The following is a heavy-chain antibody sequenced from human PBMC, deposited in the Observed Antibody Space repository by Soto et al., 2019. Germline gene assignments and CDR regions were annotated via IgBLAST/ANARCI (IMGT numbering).Heavy chain of an antibody. J-gene: IGHJ4*02. CDR3: AKTFGSNWLLDY. D-gene: IGHD3-3*01. V-gene: IGHV3-23*01. CDR2: MSGSGGSL. Sequence: EVRLLESGGGLVQPGGSLRLSCAGSGFIFSDYGISWVRQAPEKGLKWVAAMSGSGGSLYYADSVKGRFTISRDNSKNTLYLQMSSLRGEDTAIYYCAKTFGSNWLLDYWGQGTLVTVSS. CDR1: GFIFSDYG.